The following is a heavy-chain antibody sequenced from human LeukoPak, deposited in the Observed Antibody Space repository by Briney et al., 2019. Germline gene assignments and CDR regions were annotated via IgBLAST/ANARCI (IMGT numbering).Heavy chain of an antibody. Sequence: PSETLSLTCTVSGGSISSYYWSWIRQPPGKGLEWIGYIYYSGSTNYNPSLKSRVTISVDTSKNQFSLKLSSVTAADTAVYYCASSTVITEVYFQHWGQGTLVTVSS. CDR3: ASSTVITEVYFQH. J-gene: IGHJ1*01. D-gene: IGHD5/OR15-5a*01. CDR2: IYYSGST. V-gene: IGHV4-59*01. CDR1: GGSISSYY.